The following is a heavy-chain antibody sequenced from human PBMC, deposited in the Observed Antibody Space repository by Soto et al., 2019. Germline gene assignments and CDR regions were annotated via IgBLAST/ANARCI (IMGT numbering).Heavy chain of an antibody. CDR1: GFTFSSYE. V-gene: IGHV3-48*03. CDR3: ARSGYNWNDGARGYFDY. D-gene: IGHD1-20*01. CDR2: ISSSGRTI. J-gene: IGHJ4*02. Sequence: EVQLVESGGGLVQPGGSLRRSCAASGFTFSSYEMNWVRQAPGKGLEWVSYISSSGRTIYYADSVKGRFTISRDNAKNSLYLQMNSLRAEDTAVYYCARSGYNWNDGARGYFDYWGQGTLVTVSS.